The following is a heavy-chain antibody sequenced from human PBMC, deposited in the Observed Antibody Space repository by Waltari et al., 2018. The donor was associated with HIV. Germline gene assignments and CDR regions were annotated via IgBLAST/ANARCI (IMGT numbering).Heavy chain of an antibody. CDR3: ARGEWVVRGIIIKAFDY. Sequence: QVQLQEWGAGLLKPSETLSLTCAVYGGTFSGYQWSWIRQSPGKGLEWIGEIHHLGSTNYNPSLNSRLTMSIDTSKKQFSLKLTSVTAADTAVYYCARGEWVVRGIIIKAFDYWGQGTLVTVSS. V-gene: IGHV4-34*02. J-gene: IGHJ4*02. D-gene: IGHD3-10*01. CDR2: IHHLGST. CDR1: GGTFSGYQ.